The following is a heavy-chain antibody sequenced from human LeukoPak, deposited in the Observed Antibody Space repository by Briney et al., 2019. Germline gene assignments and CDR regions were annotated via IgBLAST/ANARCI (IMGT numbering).Heavy chain of an antibody. V-gene: IGHV4-4*09. D-gene: IGHD6-13*01. CDR1: GGSISSYY. Sequence: SETLSLTCTVSGGSISSYYWSWIRQPPGKGLEWIGYIYTSGSTNYNPSLKSRVTISVDTSKNQFSLQLSSVTAADTAVYYCARQGAAAMSNYYYYYMDVWGKGTTVTVSS. CDR3: ARQGAAAMSNYYYYYMDV. CDR2: IYTSGST. J-gene: IGHJ6*03.